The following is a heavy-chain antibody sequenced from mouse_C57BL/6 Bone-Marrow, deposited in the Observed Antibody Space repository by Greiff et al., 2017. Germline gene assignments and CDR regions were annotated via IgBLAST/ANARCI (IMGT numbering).Heavy chain of an antibody. Sequence: EVNVVESEGGLVQPGSSMKLSCTASGFTFSDYYMAWVRQVPEKGLEWVANINYDGSSTYYLDSLKSRFIISRDNAKNILYLQMRSLKSEDTATYYCARSDYYGSSYDWYFDVWGTGTTVTVSS. CDR3: ARSDYYGSSYDWYFDV. CDR2: INYDGSST. V-gene: IGHV5-16*01. D-gene: IGHD1-1*01. CDR1: GFTFSDYY. J-gene: IGHJ1*03.